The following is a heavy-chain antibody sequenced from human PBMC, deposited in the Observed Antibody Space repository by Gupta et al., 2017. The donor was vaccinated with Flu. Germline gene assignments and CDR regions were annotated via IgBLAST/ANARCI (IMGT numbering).Heavy chain of an antibody. Sequence: QLQLQESGPGLAKPSETLSLTCSVSGGSISSSSYYWGWIRQLPGKGLEWIGSIYYSGSTYYNPSIKSRVTISVDTSKNQFSLKLSSVTAADTAVYYCARNSDSSGWHIYYFDYWGQGTLVTVSS. V-gene: IGHV4-39*01. CDR2: IYYSGST. CDR3: ARNSDSSGWHIYYFDY. J-gene: IGHJ4*02. CDR1: GGSISSSSYY. D-gene: IGHD6-19*01.